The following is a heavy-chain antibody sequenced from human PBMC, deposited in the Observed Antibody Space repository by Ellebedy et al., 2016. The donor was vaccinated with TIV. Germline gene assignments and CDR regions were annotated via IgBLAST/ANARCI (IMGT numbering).Heavy chain of an antibody. V-gene: IGHV1-69*06. CDR3: ARADPGPRAFDI. J-gene: IGHJ3*02. CDR2: IIPIFGTT. Sequence: ASVKVSCKASGGTFNRYAVSWVRQTPGQGLEWMGQIIPIFGTTNNAQKFQGRVKITADTSTNTVYMELSSVRSEDTAMYYWARADPGPRAFDIWGLGTMVTVSS. CDR1: GGTFNRYA.